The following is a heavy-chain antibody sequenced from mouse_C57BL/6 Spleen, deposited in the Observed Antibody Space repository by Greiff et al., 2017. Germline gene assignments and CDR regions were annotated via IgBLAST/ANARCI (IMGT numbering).Heavy chain of an antibody. CDR3: ARSSIYYDYDAVDY. J-gene: IGHJ2*01. V-gene: IGHV1-82*01. CDR1: GYAFSSSW. Sequence: QVQLKQSGPELVKPGASVKISCKASGYAFSSSWMNWVKQRPGKGLEWIGRIYPGDGDTNYNGKFKGKATLTADKSSSTAYMQLSSLTSEDSAVYFCARSSIYYDYDAVDYWGQGTTLTVSS. CDR2: IYPGDGDT. D-gene: IGHD2-4*01.